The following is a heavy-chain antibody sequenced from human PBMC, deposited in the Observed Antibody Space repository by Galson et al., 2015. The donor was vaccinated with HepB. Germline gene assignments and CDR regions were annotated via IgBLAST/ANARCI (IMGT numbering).Heavy chain of an antibody. CDR3: ARVVAAAGTDYYYGMDV. Sequence: SLRLSCAASGFTFSNAWMSWVRQAPGKGLEWVAFIWYDGSNKYYADSVKGRFTISRDNSKNTLYLQMNSLRAEDTAVYYCARVVAAAGTDYYYGMDVWGQGTTVTVSS. CDR1: GFTFSNAW. CDR2: IWYDGSNK. D-gene: IGHD6-13*01. J-gene: IGHJ6*02. V-gene: IGHV3-33*08.